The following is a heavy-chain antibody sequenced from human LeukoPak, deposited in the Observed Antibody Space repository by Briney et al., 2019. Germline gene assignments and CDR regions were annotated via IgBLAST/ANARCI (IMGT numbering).Heavy chain of an antibody. Sequence: GGSLRLSCAASGFTFSSYWMSWVRQAPGKGLEWVANIKQDGSEKYYVDSVKGRFTISRDNAKNSLYLQMKSLRAEDMALYYCAKDSTAKPDSSGALDIWGQGTMVTVSS. CDR1: GFTFSSYW. CDR2: IKQDGSEK. CDR3: AKDSTAKPDSSGALDI. V-gene: IGHV3-7*03. D-gene: IGHD3-22*01. J-gene: IGHJ3*02.